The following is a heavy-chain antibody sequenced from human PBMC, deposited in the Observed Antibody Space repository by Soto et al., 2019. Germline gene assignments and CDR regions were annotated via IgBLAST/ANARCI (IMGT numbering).Heavy chain of an antibody. D-gene: IGHD6-13*01. CDR2: IWYDGSNK. Sequence: HPGGSLRLSCAVSGFTFSSYGMHWVRQAPGKGLEWVAVIWYDGSNKYYADSVKGRFTISRDDSKNTLYLQMNSLRAEDTAMYYCARDLSQQPSDYWGQGTLVTVSS. V-gene: IGHV3-33*01. CDR1: GFTFSSYG. CDR3: ARDLSQQPSDY. J-gene: IGHJ4*02.